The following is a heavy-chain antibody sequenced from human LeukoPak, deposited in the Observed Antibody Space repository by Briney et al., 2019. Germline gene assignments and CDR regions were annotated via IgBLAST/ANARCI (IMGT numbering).Heavy chain of an antibody. D-gene: IGHD6-19*01. V-gene: IGHV3-30*18. Sequence: GRSLRLSCAASGFTFSGYGMHWVRQAPGKGLEWVAVLTYDGSNKYYADSVKGRFIISRDNSKNTLYVQMNSLRAEDTAVYYCAKYLAHSSGWLLDAFDIWGQGTMVTVSS. CDR3: AKYLAHSSGWLLDAFDI. CDR1: GFTFSGYG. CDR2: LTYDGSNK. J-gene: IGHJ3*02.